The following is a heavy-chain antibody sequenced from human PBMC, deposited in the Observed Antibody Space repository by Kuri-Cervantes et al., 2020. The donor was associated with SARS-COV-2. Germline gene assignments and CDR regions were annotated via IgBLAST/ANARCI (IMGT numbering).Heavy chain of an antibody. CDR2: IWYDGSNK. CDR1: GFTFSSYG. CDR3: ARDGRRSMAIIDY. V-gene: IGHV3-33*01. J-gene: IGHJ4*02. D-gene: IGHD2/OR15-2a*01. Sequence: GESLKISCAASGFTFSSYGMHWVRQAPGKGLEWVAVIWYDGSNKYYADSVKGRFTISRDNSKNTLYLQMNSLRAEDTAVYYCARDGRRSMAIIDYCGQGTLVVASS.